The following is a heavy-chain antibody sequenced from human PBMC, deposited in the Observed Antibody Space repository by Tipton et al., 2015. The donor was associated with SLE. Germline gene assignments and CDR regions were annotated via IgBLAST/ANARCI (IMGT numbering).Heavy chain of an antibody. J-gene: IGHJ4*02. CDR3: ARRRGSSWYEDYFDY. V-gene: IGHV4-39*01. D-gene: IGHD6-13*01. CDR1: GGSISSSSYY. Sequence: TLSLTCTVSGGSISSSSYYWGWIRQPPGKGLEWIGSIHYSGSTYYNPALKSRVTISVDTSKNQFSLKLSSVTAADTAVYYCARRRGSSWYEDYFDYWGQGTLVTVSS. CDR2: IHYSGST.